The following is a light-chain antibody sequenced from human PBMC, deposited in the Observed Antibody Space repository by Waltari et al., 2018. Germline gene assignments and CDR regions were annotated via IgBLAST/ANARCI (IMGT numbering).Light chain of an antibody. CDR3: QQGYNTPLT. CDR2: AAS. J-gene: IGKJ4*01. Sequence: DIQMTQSPSSLSASVGDKVTITCRASQGISSWLAWYQQKPGKAPKLLIYAASSLQSGVPSRFSGSGSGTGYTLTISSLQPEDFATYYCQQGYNTPLTFGGGTKVEIK. CDR1: QGISSW. V-gene: IGKV1-12*01.